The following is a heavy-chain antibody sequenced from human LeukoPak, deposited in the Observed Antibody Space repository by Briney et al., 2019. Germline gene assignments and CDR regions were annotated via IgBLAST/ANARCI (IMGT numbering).Heavy chain of an antibody. CDR1: GFTFSKYS. CDR2: ISSSSDYI. Sequence: GGSLRLSCAASGFTFSKYSMIWVRQAPGKGLEWVSSISSSSDYIYYGDSVKGRFAISRDNAKNSLYLQMNSLRAEDMAVYYCARDTYYYDTSGFYPKSNWFDPWGQGTLVTVSS. CDR3: ARDTYYYDTSGFYPKSNWFDP. V-gene: IGHV3-21*01. J-gene: IGHJ5*02. D-gene: IGHD3-22*01.